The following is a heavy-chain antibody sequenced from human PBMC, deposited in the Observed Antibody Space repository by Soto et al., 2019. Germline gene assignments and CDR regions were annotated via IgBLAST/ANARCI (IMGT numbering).Heavy chain of an antibody. Sequence: GASVKVSCKASGYTFTDHYIHWVRQAPGQGLEWMGWINPKSGASDYAQKFQGWVTMTWDTSISTAYMELTRLKSDDTAIYYCARDPYGDYYFDFWGQGTLVTV. CDR3: ARDPYGDYYFDF. V-gene: IGHV1-2*04. CDR1: GYTFTDHY. D-gene: IGHD4-17*01. J-gene: IGHJ4*02. CDR2: INPKSGAS.